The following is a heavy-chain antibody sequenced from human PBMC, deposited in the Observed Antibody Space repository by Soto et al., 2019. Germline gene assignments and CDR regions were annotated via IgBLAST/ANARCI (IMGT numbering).Heavy chain of an antibody. CDR3: ARGSGWFQY. CDR2: IYYSGST. J-gene: IGHJ4*02. V-gene: IGHV4-59*01. D-gene: IGHD6-19*01. Sequence: PSETLSLTCTVSGVSISSYYWSWIRQPPGKGLEWIGNIYYSGSTNYNPSLESRVTISVDTSKNQFSLKLRSVTAADTAVYYCARGSGWFQYWGQGTLVTVSS. CDR1: GVSISSYY.